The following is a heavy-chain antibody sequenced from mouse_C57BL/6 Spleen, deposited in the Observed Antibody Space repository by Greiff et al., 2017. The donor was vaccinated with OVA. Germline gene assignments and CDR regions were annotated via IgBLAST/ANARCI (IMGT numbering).Heavy chain of an antibody. Sequence: EVQGVESGGGLVQPGGSLKLSCAASGFTFSDYYMYWVRQTPEKRLEWVAYISNGGGSTYYPDTVKGRFTISRDNAKNTLYLQMSRLKSEDTAMYYCARRDYYGSSYVNYAMDYWGQGTSVTVSS. J-gene: IGHJ4*01. CDR3: ARRDYYGSSYVNYAMDY. D-gene: IGHD1-1*01. CDR2: ISNGGGST. CDR1: GFTFSDYY. V-gene: IGHV5-12*01.